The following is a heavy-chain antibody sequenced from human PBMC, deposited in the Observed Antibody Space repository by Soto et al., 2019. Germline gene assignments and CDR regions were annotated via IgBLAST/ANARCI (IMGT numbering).Heavy chain of an antibody. V-gene: IGHV3-48*01. Sequence: PGGSLRLSCAASGFTFNTYTMNWVRQAPGKGLEWVSYISSSSSSIYYADSVKGRFTISRDNSKNTLYLQMNSLRTEDTAVYYCARYYDYRGGTSGGMAVWGQGKMVTVSS. CDR2: ISSSSSSI. J-gene: IGHJ6*02. CDR1: GFTFNTYT. CDR3: ARYYDYRGGTSGGMAV. D-gene: IGHD3-16*01.